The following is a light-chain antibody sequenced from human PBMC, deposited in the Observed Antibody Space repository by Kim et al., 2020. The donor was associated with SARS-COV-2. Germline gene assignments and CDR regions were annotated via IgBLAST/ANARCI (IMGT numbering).Light chain of an antibody. V-gene: IGKV3-15*01. CDR3: QQYNHWPLT. CDR1: ESISNN. Sequence: VSPGEGGTLSCRASESISNNLAWYQQIPGQGPRLLIYGASNRAAGIPARFSGSGSGTEFTLTISSLQSEDFAIFYCQQYNHWPLTFGGGTKVDIK. J-gene: IGKJ4*01. CDR2: GAS.